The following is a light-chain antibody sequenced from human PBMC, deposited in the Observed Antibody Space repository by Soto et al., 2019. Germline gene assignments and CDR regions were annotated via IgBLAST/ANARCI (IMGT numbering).Light chain of an antibody. Sequence: QSALTQPRSVSGSPGQSVTISCTGTSSDVGGYNYVSWYQQHPGKAPNLMISDVSKRPSGVPDRFSGSKSGNTASLTISGLQAEDEADYYCCSSAGTYPSVFGGGTKLTVL. J-gene: IGLJ3*02. CDR2: DVS. CDR1: SSDVGGYNY. CDR3: CSSAGTYPSV. V-gene: IGLV2-11*01.